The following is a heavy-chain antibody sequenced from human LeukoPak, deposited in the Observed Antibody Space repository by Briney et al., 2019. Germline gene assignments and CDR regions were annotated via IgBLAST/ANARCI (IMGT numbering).Heavy chain of an antibody. CDR3: ATSGVAAASLTAFDV. D-gene: IGHD6-13*01. Sequence: ASVRVSCKASGYTFTSYGITWVRQAPGQGLEWMGWISAYNGNTNYAQKLQGRVTMTTDTSTNTAYMDLRSLRSDDTAVYYCATSGVAAASLTAFDVWGQGTMVTVSS. CDR1: GYTFTSYG. V-gene: IGHV1-18*01. CDR2: ISAYNGNT. J-gene: IGHJ3*01.